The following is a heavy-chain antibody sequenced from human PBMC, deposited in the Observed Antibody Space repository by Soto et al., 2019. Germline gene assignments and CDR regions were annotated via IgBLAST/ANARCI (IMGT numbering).Heavy chain of an antibody. D-gene: IGHD3-9*01. CDR2: INPSGGST. J-gene: IGHJ6*02. V-gene: IGHV1-46*01. Sequence: ASVKVSCKASGYTFTGYYMHWVRQAPGQGLEWMGIINPSGGSTSYAQKFQGRVTMTRDTSTSTVYMELSSLRSEDTAVYYCARVPYDILPNYYYYGMDVWGQGTTVTAP. CDR3: ARVPYDILPNYYYYGMDV. CDR1: GYTFTGYY.